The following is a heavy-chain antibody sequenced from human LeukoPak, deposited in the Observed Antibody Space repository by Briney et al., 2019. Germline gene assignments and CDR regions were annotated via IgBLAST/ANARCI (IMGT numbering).Heavy chain of an antibody. CDR2: ISYDGSNK. V-gene: IGHV3-30-3*01. CDR3: ARGGPELKYYDFWSGYPTFDY. Sequence: PGGSLRLSCAASGFTFSSYAMHWVRQAPGKGLEWVAVISYDGSNKYYADSVKGRFTISRDNSKNTLYLQMNSLRAEDTAVYYCARGGPELKYYDFWSGYPTFDYWGQGTLVTVSS. D-gene: IGHD3-3*01. J-gene: IGHJ4*02. CDR1: GFTFSSYA.